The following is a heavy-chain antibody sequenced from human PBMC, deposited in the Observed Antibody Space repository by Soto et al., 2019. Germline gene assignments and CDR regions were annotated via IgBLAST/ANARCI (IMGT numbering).Heavy chain of an antibody. V-gene: IGHV4-39*01. D-gene: IGHD3-10*01. Sequence: SETLSLTCTVSGGSISSSDYYWGWIRQPPGKGLEWIGGIHYSGTTYYNPSLKSRVTISVDTSKNQFSLNLTSVTAADTAVYYCARRGSASYWIDYWGQGTLVTVSS. J-gene: IGHJ4*02. CDR3: ARRGSASYWIDY. CDR1: GGSISSSDYY. CDR2: IHYSGTT.